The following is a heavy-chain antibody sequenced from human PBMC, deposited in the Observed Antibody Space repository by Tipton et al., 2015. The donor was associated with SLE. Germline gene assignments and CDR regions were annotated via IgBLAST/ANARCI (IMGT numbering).Heavy chain of an antibody. D-gene: IGHD2-2*01. Sequence: LRLSCAVSGGSISSGGYSWSWIRQPPGKGLEWIGYIYYSGSTNYNPSLKSRVTISVDTSKNQFSLKLSSVTAAGTAVYYCARERSSTPYYYYYMDVWGKGTTVTVSS. CDR3: ARERSSTPYYYYYMDV. CDR2: IYYSGST. V-gene: IGHV4-61*08. CDR1: GGSISSGGYS. J-gene: IGHJ6*03.